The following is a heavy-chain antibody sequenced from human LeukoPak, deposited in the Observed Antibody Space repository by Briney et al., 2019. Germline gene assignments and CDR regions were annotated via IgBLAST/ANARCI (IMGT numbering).Heavy chain of an antibody. J-gene: IGHJ5*02. Sequence: PSETLSLTCGVYGGPFSGYYWSRIRQAPGKGLEWVAVISYDGSNKYYADSVKGRFTISRDNSKNTLYLQMNSLRAEDTAVYYCARENYYGSGSYYNEGLNWFDPWGQGTLVTVSS. CDR1: GGPFSGYY. CDR2: ISYDGSNK. V-gene: IGHV3-30-3*01. D-gene: IGHD3-10*01. CDR3: ARENYYGSGSYYNEGLNWFDP.